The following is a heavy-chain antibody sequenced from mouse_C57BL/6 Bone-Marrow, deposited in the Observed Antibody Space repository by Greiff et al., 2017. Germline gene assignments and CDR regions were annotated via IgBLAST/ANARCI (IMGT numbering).Heavy chain of an antibody. CDR1: GYTFTDYY. CDR2: IYPGSGNT. CDR3: AREDYYDYDGPPGFAY. Sequence: VQLVESGAELVKPGASVKLSCKASGYTFTDYYINWVKQRPGQGLEWIARIYPGSGNTYYNEKFKGKATLTAEKSSSTAYMQRSSLTSEDSAVYFCAREDYYDYDGPPGFAYWGQGTLVTVSA. V-gene: IGHV1-76*01. D-gene: IGHD2-4*01. J-gene: IGHJ3*01.